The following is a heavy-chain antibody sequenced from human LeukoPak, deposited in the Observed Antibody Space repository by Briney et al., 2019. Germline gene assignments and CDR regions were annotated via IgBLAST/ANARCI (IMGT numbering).Heavy chain of an antibody. J-gene: IGHJ3*02. CDR2: ISSSSSTI. CDR1: GFTFSSYE. V-gene: IGHV3-48*03. CDR3: ARWGIDAFDI. Sequence: SGGSLRLSCAASGFTFSSYEMNWVRQAPGKGLEWVSYISSSSSTIYYADSVKGRFTISRDNAKNSLYLQMNSLRAEDTAVYYCARWGIDAFDIWGQGTMVTVSS. D-gene: IGHD3-16*01.